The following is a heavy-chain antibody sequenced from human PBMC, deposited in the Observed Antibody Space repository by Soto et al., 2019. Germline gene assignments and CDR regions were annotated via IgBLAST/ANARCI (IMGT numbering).Heavy chain of an antibody. Sequence: PSETLSLTCTVSGGSISSGGYYWSWIRQHPGKGLEWIGYIYYSGSTYYNPSLKSRVTISVDTSKNQFSLKLSSVTAADTAVYCCARGEYCSGGSCYSWGDWFDPWGQGTLVTVS. V-gene: IGHV4-31*03. CDR1: GGSISSGGYY. CDR3: ARGEYCSGGSCYSWGDWFDP. D-gene: IGHD2-15*01. J-gene: IGHJ5*02. CDR2: IYYSGST.